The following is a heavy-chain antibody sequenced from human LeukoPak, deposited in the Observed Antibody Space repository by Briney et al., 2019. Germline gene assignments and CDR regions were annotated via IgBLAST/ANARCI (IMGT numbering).Heavy chain of an antibody. D-gene: IGHD6-13*01. CDR2: INPNSGGT. CDR1: GYTFTGYY. CDR3: ARWYGSSCLDY. Sequence: GASVKVSCKASGYTFTGYYMHWVRQAPGQGLEWMGWINPNSGGTNYVQKFQGRVTMTRDTSISTAYMELSRLRSDDTAVYYCARWYGSSCLDYWGQGTLVTVSS. V-gene: IGHV1-2*02. J-gene: IGHJ4*02.